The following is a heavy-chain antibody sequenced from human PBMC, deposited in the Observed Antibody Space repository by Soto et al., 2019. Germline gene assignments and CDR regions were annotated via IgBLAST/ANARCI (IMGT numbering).Heavy chain of an antibody. J-gene: IGHJ4*02. Sequence: GGSLRLSCAASGFTFSSYSMNWVRQAPGKGLEWVSYISSSSTTMYYADSVKGRFTISRDNAKNSLYLQMNSLRAEDTAVYYYARDYSSVGYFYYWGQGTLVTVSA. CDR3: ARDYSSVGYFYY. CDR1: GFTFSSYS. CDR2: ISSSSTTM. D-gene: IGHD6-25*01. V-gene: IGHV3-48*01.